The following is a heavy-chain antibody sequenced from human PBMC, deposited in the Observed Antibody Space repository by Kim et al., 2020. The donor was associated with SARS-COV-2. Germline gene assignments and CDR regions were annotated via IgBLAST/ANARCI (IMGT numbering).Heavy chain of an antibody. Sequence: TYYADSVKGRFTISRDNSKNTLYLQMNSLRAEDTAVYYCAKDPLAGTLDYWGQGTLVTVSS. V-gene: IGHV3-23*01. J-gene: IGHJ4*02. D-gene: IGHD6-13*01. CDR3: AKDPLAGTLDY. CDR2: T.